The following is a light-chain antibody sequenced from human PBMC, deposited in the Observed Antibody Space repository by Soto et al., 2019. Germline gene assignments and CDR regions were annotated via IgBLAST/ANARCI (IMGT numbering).Light chain of an antibody. V-gene: IGLV2-14*01. CDR1: SSDVGGYNY. CDR3: SSYTSSSTVV. Sequence: QSALTQPASVSGSPGQSITISCTGTSSDVGGYNYVSWYQQHPGKAPKIMIYDVSNRPSGVSNRFSGYKSGNTASLTISGLKAEDEADYYCSSYTSSSTVVFGGGTKLTVL. CDR2: DVS. J-gene: IGLJ2*01.